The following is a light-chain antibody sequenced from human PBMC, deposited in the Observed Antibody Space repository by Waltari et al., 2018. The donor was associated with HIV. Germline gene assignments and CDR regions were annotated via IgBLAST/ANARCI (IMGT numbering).Light chain of an antibody. CDR3: TSYAGRNTLV. V-gene: IGLV2-8*01. J-gene: IGLJ2*01. Sequence: QSALTQPPSASGSPGQSVTISCPGKTSDVGAYNYVSWYQQHPGKAPKLMIYEVFTRPSGVPDRFSGSKSGNTASLTVSGLQAEDEADYYCTSYAGRNTLVFGGGTKLTVL. CDR2: EVF. CDR1: TSDVGAYNY.